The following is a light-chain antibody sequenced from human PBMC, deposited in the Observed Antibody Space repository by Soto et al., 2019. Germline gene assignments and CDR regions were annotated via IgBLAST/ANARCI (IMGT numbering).Light chain of an antibody. CDR2: DVT. V-gene: IGLV2-11*01. CDR3: GTWDSSLSAYV. J-gene: IGLJ1*01. CDR1: SSNVGDYNY. Sequence: QSVLTQPRSVSGSPGQSVTISCTGTSSNVGDYNYVSWYQQHPGKAPKVMIYDVTKRPAGVPDRFSGSKSGNSASLTISGLQAEDEADYYCGTWDSSLSAYVFGTGTKVTVL.